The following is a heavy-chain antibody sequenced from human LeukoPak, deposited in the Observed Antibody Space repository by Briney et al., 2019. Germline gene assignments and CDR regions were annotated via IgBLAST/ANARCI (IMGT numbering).Heavy chain of an antibody. CDR2: ISSSGSTI. Sequence: GGSLRLSCAASGFTFSSYEMNWVRQAPGKGLEWVSYISSSGSTIYYADSVKGRFTISRDNAKDSLYLQMNSLRAEDTAVYYCARDPSGDYYDIPAYFDYWGQGTLVTVSS. CDR3: ARDPSGDYYDIPAYFDY. J-gene: IGHJ4*02. CDR1: GFTFSSYE. D-gene: IGHD3-22*01. V-gene: IGHV3-48*03.